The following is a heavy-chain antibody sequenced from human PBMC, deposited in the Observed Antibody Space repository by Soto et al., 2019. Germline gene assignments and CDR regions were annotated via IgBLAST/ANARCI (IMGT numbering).Heavy chain of an antibody. CDR2: IYYSGST. V-gene: IGHV4-30-4*01. D-gene: IGHD3-22*01. J-gene: IGHJ6*02. Sequence: QVQLQESGPGLVKPSQTLSLTCTVSGDSISSGDYYWSWMRQPPGKGLGWIGYIYYSGSTYYNPSLKSRVTISVDTSKNQFSLKLSSVTAADTAVYYCARGDYYDSSGYFPGGMDVWGQGTTVTVSS. CDR1: GDSISSGDYY. CDR3: ARGDYYDSSGYFPGGMDV.